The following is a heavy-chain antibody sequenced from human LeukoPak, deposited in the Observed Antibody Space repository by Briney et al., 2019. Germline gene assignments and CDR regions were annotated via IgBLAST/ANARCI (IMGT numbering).Heavy chain of an antibody. J-gene: IGHJ4*02. CDR2: ISGDGGST. D-gene: IGHD1-26*01. Sequence: GGSLRLSCAASGFTFDDYAMHWARQAPGKGLEWVSLISGDGGSTYYADSVRGRFTISRDNSKNSLYLQMNSLRTEDTALYYCAKDIMGATFPDYWGQGTLVTVSS. CDR1: GFTFDDYA. V-gene: IGHV3-43*02. CDR3: AKDIMGATFPDY.